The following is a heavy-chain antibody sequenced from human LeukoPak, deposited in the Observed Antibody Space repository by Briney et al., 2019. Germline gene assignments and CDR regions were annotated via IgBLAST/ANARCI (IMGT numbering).Heavy chain of an antibody. Sequence: GPSVKVSSKASGYTLTSYDINWVRQATGQGLEWMGWMNPNSGTTGYAQKFQGRVTITRNTSISTAYMELSSLRSEDTAVYYCARDGDYETPYYYYYMDVWGKGTTVTVSS. D-gene: IGHD4-17*01. V-gene: IGHV1-8*03. CDR1: GYTLTSYD. CDR3: ARDGDYETPYYYYYMDV. J-gene: IGHJ6*03. CDR2: MNPNSGTT.